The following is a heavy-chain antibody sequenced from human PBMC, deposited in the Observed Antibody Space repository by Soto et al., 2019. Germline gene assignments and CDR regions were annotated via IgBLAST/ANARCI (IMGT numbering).Heavy chain of an antibody. J-gene: IGHJ4*02. CDR1: GFTFSSYA. V-gene: IGHV3-30-3*01. D-gene: IGHD6-13*01. CDR2: ISYDGSSK. Sequence: GGSLRLSCAASGFTFSSYAMHWVRQAPGKGLEWVAVISYDGSSKYYADSVKGRFTISRDNSKNTLYLQMNSLRAEDTAVYYCARDWIAAAGSGGHFDYWGQGTLVTVSS. CDR3: ARDWIAAAGSGGHFDY.